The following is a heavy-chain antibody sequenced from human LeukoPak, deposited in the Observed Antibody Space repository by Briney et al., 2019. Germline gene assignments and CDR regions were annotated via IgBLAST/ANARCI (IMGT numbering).Heavy chain of an antibody. D-gene: IGHD6-13*01. Sequence: SETLSLTCTVSGGSISSSSYYWGWLRQPPGKGLEWIGSIYYSGSTYYNPSLKSRVTISVDTSKNQFSLKLSSVTAADTAVYYCARLGSSWSNFDYWGQGTLVTVSS. V-gene: IGHV4-39*01. CDR1: GGSISSSSYY. CDR2: IYYSGST. CDR3: ARLGSSWSNFDY. J-gene: IGHJ4*02.